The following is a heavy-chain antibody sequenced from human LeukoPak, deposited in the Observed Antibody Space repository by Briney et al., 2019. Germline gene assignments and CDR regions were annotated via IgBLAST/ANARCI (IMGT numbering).Heavy chain of an antibody. CDR2: INHSGST. V-gene: IGHV4-34*01. CDR3: ARSIQYNWRGDFDY. J-gene: IGHJ4*02. CDR1: GGSFSGYY. D-gene: IGHD1-20*01. Sequence: SETQSLTCAVYGGSFSGYYWSWLRQPPGKGLEWIGEINHSGSTNYNPSLKSRVTISVDTSKNQFSLKLSSVTAADTAVYYCARSIQYNWRGDFDYWGQGTLVTVSS.